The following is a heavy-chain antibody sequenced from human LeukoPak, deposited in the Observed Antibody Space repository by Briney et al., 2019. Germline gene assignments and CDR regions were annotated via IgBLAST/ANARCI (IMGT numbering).Heavy chain of an antibody. CDR1: VGSISSSSYY. Sequence: SETLSLTCTVSVGSISSSSYYWGWIRQPPGKGLEWIGSIYYSGSTYYNPSLKSRVTISVDTSKNQFSLKLSSVTAADTAVYYCARGGAWGQGTLVTVSS. V-gene: IGHV4-39*07. CDR2: IYYSGST. J-gene: IGHJ5*02. CDR3: ARGGA.